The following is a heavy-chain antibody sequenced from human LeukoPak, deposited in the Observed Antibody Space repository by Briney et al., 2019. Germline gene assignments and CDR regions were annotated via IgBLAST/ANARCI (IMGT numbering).Heavy chain of an antibody. D-gene: IGHD3-10*01. J-gene: IGHJ4*02. CDR2: ISSSGSTI. CDR1: GFTFSDYY. Sequence: GGSLRLSCAASGFTFSDYYISWIRQAPGKGLEWVSYISSSGSTIYYADSVKGRFTISRDNAKNSLYLQMNSLRAEDTAVYYCAKDHVLLWFGEIKYTFDYWGQGTLVTVSS. V-gene: IGHV3-11*01. CDR3: AKDHVLLWFGEIKYTFDY.